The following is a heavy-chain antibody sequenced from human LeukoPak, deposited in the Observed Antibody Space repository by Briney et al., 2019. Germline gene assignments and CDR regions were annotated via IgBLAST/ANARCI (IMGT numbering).Heavy chain of an antibody. CDR3: ARESFRGVDY. CDR2: ISSSSSYI. J-gene: IGHJ4*02. V-gene: IGHV3-21*01. Sequence: SGGSLRLSCAASGFTFSSYSMNWVRKAPGKGLEWVSSISSSSSYIYYADSVKGRFTISRDNAKNSLYLQMNSLRAEDTAVYYCARESFRGVDYWGQGTLVTVSS. CDR1: GFTFSSYS. D-gene: IGHD3-10*01.